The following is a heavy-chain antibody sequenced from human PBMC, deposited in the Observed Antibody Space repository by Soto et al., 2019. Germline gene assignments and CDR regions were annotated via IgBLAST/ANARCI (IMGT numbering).Heavy chain of an antibody. D-gene: IGHD2-2*01. CDR1: GGSISSGCYY. CDR2: SYYSWST. CDR3: ARAQTSLGYCSSTSCPREYYYYYRMEV. V-gene: IGHV4-31*03. Sequence: SETLSLTCTVSGGSISSGCYYWGWILHHPGKGLEWIGYSYYSWSTYYNPSLKSRVTISVDKSKNQFSLKLSSVTAADTAVYYCARAQTSLGYCSSTSCPREYYYYYRMEVWGQGTTVTVSS. J-gene: IGHJ6*01.